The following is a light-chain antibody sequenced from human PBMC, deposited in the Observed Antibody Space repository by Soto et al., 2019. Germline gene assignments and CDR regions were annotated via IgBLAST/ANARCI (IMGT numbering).Light chain of an antibody. CDR2: RNN. V-gene: IGLV1-47*01. J-gene: IGLJ2*01. Sequence: QSVLTQPPSASGIPGQRVTISCSGSRSNIGSNYVYWYQQLPGTAPKLLIYRNNQRPSGVPDRFSGSKSGTSASLAISGLRSEDEADYYCAAWDDSLSALFGGGTKLTVL. CDR1: RSNIGSNY. CDR3: AAWDDSLSAL.